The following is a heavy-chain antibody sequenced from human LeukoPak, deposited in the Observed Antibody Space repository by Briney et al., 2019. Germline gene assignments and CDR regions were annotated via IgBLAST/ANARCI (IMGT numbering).Heavy chain of an antibody. CDR2: IIPIFGTA. Sequence: ASVKVSCKASGGTFSSYAISWVRQAPGQGLEWMGGIIPIFGTANYAQKFQGRVTITADESTSTAYMELSSLRSEDTAVYYCARDEPPLRYCSSTSCYYPMDVWGKGTTVTVSS. CDR3: ARDEPPLRYCSSTSCYYPMDV. V-gene: IGHV1-69*13. D-gene: IGHD2-2*01. CDR1: GGTFSSYA. J-gene: IGHJ6*03.